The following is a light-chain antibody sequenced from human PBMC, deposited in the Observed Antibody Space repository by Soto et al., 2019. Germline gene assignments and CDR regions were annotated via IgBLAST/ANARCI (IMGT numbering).Light chain of an antibody. J-gene: IGKJ2*01. CDR1: QSVSSSY. V-gene: IGKV3-20*01. Sequence: EIVLTQSPGTLSLSPGERATLSCRASQSVSSSYLAWYQQKPGQAPRLLIYGASKRATGIPDRFSGSGSGTDFTLTISRLEPEDVAVNYCQQYVSSPHYTFGQGTKLEIK. CDR3: QQYVSSPHYT. CDR2: GAS.